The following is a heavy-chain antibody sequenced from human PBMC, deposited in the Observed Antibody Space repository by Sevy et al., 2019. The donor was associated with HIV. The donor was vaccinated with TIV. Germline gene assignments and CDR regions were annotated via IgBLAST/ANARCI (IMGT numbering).Heavy chain of an antibody. CDR2: ISSGSGYI. CDR3: ARSTDYYDNSGYDS. D-gene: IGHD3-22*01. V-gene: IGHV3-21*03. Sequence: GGSLRLSCAASGFTFSYYTMNWVRQAPGKGLEWVSSISSGSGYIFYADSMKGRFTVSRDNAKNSLFLQMNSLRDEDTDLYYCARSTDYYDNSGYDSWGRGTLVTVSS. CDR1: GFTFSYYT. J-gene: IGHJ4*02.